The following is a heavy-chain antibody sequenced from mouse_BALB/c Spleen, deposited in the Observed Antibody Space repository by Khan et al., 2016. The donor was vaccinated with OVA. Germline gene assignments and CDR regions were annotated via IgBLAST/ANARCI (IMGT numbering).Heavy chain of an antibody. D-gene: IGHD1-1*01. Sequence: EVQLVESGGDLVRPGGSLKLSCSASGFTFSTYAMSWVRQTPEKRLEWVATISSSGDYIYYPDSVKGRFTISRDTAKNTLYLQMSSLRSEDTAVYYCARHNYGPFAYWGQGTLVTVSA. CDR3: ARHNYGPFAY. CDR1: GFTFSTYA. V-gene: IGHV5-9-3*01. CDR2: ISSSGDYI. J-gene: IGHJ3*01.